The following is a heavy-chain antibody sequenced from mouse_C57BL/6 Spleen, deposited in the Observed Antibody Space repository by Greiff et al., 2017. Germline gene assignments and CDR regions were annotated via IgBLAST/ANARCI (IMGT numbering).Heavy chain of an antibody. J-gene: IGHJ4*01. CDR1: GYTFTSYW. D-gene: IGHD2-3*01. V-gene: IGHV1-69*01. CDR2: IDPSDSYT. Sequence: QVQLKESGAELVMPGASVKLSCKASGYTFTSYWMHWVKQRPGQGLEWIGEIDPSDSYTNYNQKFKGKSTLTVDKSSSTAYMQLSSLTSEDSAVYYCARDDGYYDYAMDYWGQGTSVTVSS. CDR3: ARDDGYYDYAMDY.